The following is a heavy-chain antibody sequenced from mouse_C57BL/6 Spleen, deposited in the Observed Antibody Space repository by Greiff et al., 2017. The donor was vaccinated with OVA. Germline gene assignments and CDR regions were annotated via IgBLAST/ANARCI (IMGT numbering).Heavy chain of an antibody. CDR1: GYTFTSYW. V-gene: IGHV1-64*01. Sequence: QVQLQQPGAELVKPGASVTLSCKASGYTFTSYWMHWVKQRPGQGLEWIGMIHPNSGSTNYNEKFKSKATLTVDKSSSTAYMQLSSLTSEDSAVYYCARRGDYDIYAMDYWGQGTSVTVSS. J-gene: IGHJ4*01. CDR3: ARRGDYDIYAMDY. D-gene: IGHD2-4*01. CDR2: IHPNSGST.